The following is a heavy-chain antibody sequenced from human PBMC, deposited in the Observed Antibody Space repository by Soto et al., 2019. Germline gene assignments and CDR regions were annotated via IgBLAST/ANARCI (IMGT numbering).Heavy chain of an antibody. Sequence: ASVKVSCKASGYTFTNYGINWLRQARGQGIEWMGWFNPKNGNTNYAQSFEGRLDLTTDTYTSTAFMELSNLRSDDTAFYYCATVSCGNLFDSSGPGPMF. D-gene: IGHD4-4*01. J-gene: IGHJ4*02. CDR3: ATVSCGNLFDS. CDR2: FNPKNGNT. V-gene: IGHV1-18*01. CDR1: GYTFTNYG.